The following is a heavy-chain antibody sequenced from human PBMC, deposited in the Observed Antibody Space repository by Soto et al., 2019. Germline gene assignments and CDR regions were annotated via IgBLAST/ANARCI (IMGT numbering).Heavy chain of an antibody. J-gene: IGHJ6*02. Sequence: GASVKVSCKASGYTFTTYGINWVRQAPGQGLEWMGWVSPYNDDTSYAQKVQGRVTMTTDTSTTTAYLELRSLRSDDTAVYYCASFPQVLRYFDWSRRYYGMDVWGQGTTVTVSS. CDR3: ASFPQVLRYFDWSRRYYGMDV. D-gene: IGHD3-9*01. V-gene: IGHV1-18*04. CDR2: VSPYNDDT. CDR1: GYTFTTYG.